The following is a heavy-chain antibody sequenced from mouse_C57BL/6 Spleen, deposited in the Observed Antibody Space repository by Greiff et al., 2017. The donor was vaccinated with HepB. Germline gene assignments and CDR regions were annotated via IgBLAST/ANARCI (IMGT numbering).Heavy chain of an antibody. J-gene: IGHJ2*01. CDR1: GYTFTSYW. Sequence: QVHVKQPGAELVKPGASVKMSCKASGYTFTSYWITWVKQRPGQGLEWIGDIYPGSGSTNYNEKFKSKATLTVDTSSSTAYMQLSSLTSEDSAVYYCARGDGYYFDYWGQGTTLTVSS. CDR2: IYPGSGST. V-gene: IGHV1-55*01. CDR3: ARGDGYYFDY. D-gene: IGHD2-3*01.